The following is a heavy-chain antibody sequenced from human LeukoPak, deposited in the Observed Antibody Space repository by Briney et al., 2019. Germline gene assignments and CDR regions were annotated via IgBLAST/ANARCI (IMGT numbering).Heavy chain of an antibody. D-gene: IGHD6-6*01. CDR3: ARGPSSPRHHFDY. Sequence: SETLSLTCAVYGGSFSGYYWSWIRQPPGKGLEWIGEINHSGSTNYNPSLKSRVTISVDTSKNQFSLKLSSVTAADTAVYYCARGPSSPRHHFDYWGQGTLVTVSS. J-gene: IGHJ4*02. CDR2: INHSGST. V-gene: IGHV4-34*01. CDR1: GGSFSGYY.